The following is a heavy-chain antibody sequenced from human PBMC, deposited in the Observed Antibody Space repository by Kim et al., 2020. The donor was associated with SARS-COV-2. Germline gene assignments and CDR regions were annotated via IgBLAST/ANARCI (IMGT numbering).Heavy chain of an antibody. CDR3: AREASPRGFDV. CDR1: GYTFDDYY. V-gene: IGHV1-2*01. Sequence: ASVKVSCKASGYTFDDYYIHWVRQAPGQGLEWMGRINTDTRVPNYAQKFQGRVTITRDTSINTAYMELSGLTSDDTVIYYCAREASPRGFDVWGQGTTVTVSS. D-gene: IGHD5-12*01. J-gene: IGHJ6*02. CDR2: INTDTRVP.